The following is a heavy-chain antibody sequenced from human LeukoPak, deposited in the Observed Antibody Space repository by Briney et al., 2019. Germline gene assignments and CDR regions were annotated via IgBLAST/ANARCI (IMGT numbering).Heavy chain of an antibody. D-gene: IGHD3-22*01. V-gene: IGHV3-66*04. CDR1: GFTVSSNY. CDR2: IYSGGSR. Sequence: GGSLRLSCAASGFTVSSNYMSWVRQAPGKGLEWVSVIYSGGSRYYADSVKGRFTISRDNSKNTLYLQMNSLRAEDTAVYYCAGLPAYYYDTSGXYXDYWXXXTXXTVS. CDR3: AGLPAYYYDTSGXYXDY. J-gene: IGHJ4*01.